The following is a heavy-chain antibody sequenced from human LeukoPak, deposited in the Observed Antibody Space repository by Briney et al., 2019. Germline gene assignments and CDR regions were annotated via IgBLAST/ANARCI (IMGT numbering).Heavy chain of an antibody. D-gene: IGHD3-10*01. CDR1: GGSFSGYY. CDR2: INHSGST. CDR3: ARGLIRVPLGDAFDI. Sequence: PSETLSPTCAVYGGSFSGYYWSWIRQPPGKGLEWIGEINHSGSTNYNPSLKSRVTISVDTSKNQFSLKLSSVTAADTAVYYCARGLIRVPLGDAFDIWGQGTMVTVSS. J-gene: IGHJ3*02. V-gene: IGHV4-34*01.